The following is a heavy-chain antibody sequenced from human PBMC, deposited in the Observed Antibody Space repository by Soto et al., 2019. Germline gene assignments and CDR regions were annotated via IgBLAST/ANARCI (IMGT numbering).Heavy chain of an antibody. CDR1: GGSINSGGYC. CDR2: ISYGGST. D-gene: IGHD5-18*01. V-gene: IGHV4-31*03. CDR3: SRGILV. J-gene: IGHJ4*02. Sequence: QVQLQESGPGLVKPSQTLSLTCTVSGGSINSGGYCWSWIRQHPGKGLDWIGCISYGGSTSYNPSLKSRVTITVDTSKNQFSLKLTSVTAADTAVYYCSRGILVWGQGALITVSS.